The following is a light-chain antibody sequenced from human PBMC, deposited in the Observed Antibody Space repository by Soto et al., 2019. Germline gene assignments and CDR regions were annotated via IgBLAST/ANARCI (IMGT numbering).Light chain of an antibody. CDR2: EVS. CDR3: SSYSSISTYV. CDR1: ISDVGAYYS. V-gene: IGLV2-14*01. Sequence: SPPSQTASVCGFARPAICIACTRIISDVGAYYSVSWYQQHPGKAPKLMIYEVSNRPSGVSNRFSGYKYGNTASLTISGLQAEDEADYYCSSYSSISTYVFGTGTKVTV. J-gene: IGLJ1*01.